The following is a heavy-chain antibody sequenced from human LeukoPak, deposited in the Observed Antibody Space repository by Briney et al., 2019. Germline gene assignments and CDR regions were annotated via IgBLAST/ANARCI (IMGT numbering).Heavy chain of an antibody. D-gene: IGHD1/OR15-1a*01. V-gene: IGHV4-59*01. Sequence: SETLSLTCTVSGGSISSYYRSWIRHPPGKGLEWIGYIYYSGSTNYNPFLKSRVTISVDTSKNQFSLKLSSVTAADTAIYYCAKNNGGARNDWFDPWGQGALVTVSS. CDR3: AKNNGGARNDWFDP. J-gene: IGHJ5*02. CDR2: IYYSGST. CDR1: GGSISSYY.